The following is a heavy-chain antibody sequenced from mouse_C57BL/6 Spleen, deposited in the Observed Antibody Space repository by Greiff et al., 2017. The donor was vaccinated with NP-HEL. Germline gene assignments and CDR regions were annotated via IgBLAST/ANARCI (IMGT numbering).Heavy chain of an antibody. Sequence: VQLQQSGAELARPGASVKLSCKASGYTFTSYGISWVKQRTGQGLEWIGEIYPRSGNTYYNEKFKGKATLTADKSSSTAYMELRSLTSEDSAVYFCAREEFYYGNYFLDAMDYWGQGTSVTVSS. D-gene: IGHD2-1*01. CDR2: IYPRSGNT. CDR3: AREEFYYGNYFLDAMDY. V-gene: IGHV1-81*01. CDR1: GYTFTSYG. J-gene: IGHJ4*01.